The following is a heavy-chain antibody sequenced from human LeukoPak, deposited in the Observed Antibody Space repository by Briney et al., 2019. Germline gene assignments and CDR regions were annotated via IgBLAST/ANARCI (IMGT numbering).Heavy chain of an antibody. CDR1: GFPFSTYA. J-gene: IGHJ4*02. CDR2: ISGSGGST. Sequence: GGSLRLSCAASGFPFSTYAMTWVRQAPGKGLEWVSAISGSGGSTYYADSVKGRFTISRDNSKNTLYLQMNSLRAEDTAVYYCARDGHSSSWYEFDYWGQGTLVTVSS. CDR3: ARDGHSSSWYEFDY. D-gene: IGHD6-13*01. V-gene: IGHV3-23*01.